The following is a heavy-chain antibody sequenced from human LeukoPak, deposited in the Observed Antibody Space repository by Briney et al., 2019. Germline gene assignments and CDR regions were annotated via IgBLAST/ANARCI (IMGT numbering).Heavy chain of an antibody. CDR1: GYTFTSSA. J-gene: IGHJ4*02. Sequence: ASVKVSCKASGYTFTSSAIHWVRQAPGQRLEWMGWINIGNGNTKYSQKLQGRVTIIRDTSASTAYMELSSLRSEDTAVYYCAGVLTNLLTFDYWGQGTLVTVSS. D-gene: IGHD1-26*01. V-gene: IGHV1-3*04. CDR2: INIGNGNT. CDR3: AGVLTNLLTFDY.